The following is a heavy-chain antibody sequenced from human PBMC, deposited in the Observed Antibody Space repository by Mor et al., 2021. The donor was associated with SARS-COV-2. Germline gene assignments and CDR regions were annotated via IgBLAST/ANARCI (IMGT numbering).Heavy chain of an antibody. Sequence: FYGDDEKRYSPSLKSRISITKDSSKNQVVLTMTNMDPVDTATYDCAHKPGDFEYYFDYWGQGTLVTVSS. V-gene: IGHV2-5*02. CDR3: AHKPGDFEYYFDY. CDR2: FYGDDEK. J-gene: IGHJ4*02. D-gene: IGHD2-21*02.